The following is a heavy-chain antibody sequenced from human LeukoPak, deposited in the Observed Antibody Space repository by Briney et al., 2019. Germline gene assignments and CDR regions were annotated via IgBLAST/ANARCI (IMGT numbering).Heavy chain of an antibody. CDR2: INPNSGGT. D-gene: IGHD1-7*01. CDR3: ARVKRDWNYPYYFDY. V-gene: IGHV1-2*06. J-gene: IGHJ4*02. CDR1: GYTFTGYY. Sequence: GASVKVSCKASGYTFTGYYMHWVRQAPGQGLEWMGRINPNSGGTNYAQKFQGRVTMTRDTSISTAYMELSRLRSDDTAVYYCARVKRDWNYPYYFDYWGQGTLVTVSS.